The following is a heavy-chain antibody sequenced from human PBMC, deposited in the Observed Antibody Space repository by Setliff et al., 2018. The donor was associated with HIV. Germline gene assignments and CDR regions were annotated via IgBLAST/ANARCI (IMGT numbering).Heavy chain of an antibody. CDR2: IDHSGAT. D-gene: IGHD3-10*01. Sequence: PSETLSLTCAVYNGSFSGYYWSWIRQPPGKGLEWIGEIDHSGATNYNPSLNSRVTMSVDTSKNQFSLKLNSMTAADTAVYYCARGLDYGSGSFSSQRRSHSFPRWGQGTLVTVS. CDR3: ARGLDYGSGSFSSQRRSHSFPR. CDR1: NGSFSGYY. V-gene: IGHV4-34*01. J-gene: IGHJ4*02.